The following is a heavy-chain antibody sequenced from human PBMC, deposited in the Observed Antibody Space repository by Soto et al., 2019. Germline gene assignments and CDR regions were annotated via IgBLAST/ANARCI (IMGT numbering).Heavy chain of an antibody. J-gene: IGHJ4*02. CDR2: TTAYNGNT. Sequence: GASVKVYCKSSGYTFTSYGISWVRQAPGQGLEWMGWTTAYNGNTDYAQRFQGRVTMTTDTSPSTAYMELRSLRFDDTALYYSARTTAVPNTLRSRYFFDYWGQGTLVTVS. D-gene: IGHD4-17*01. CDR1: GYTFTSYG. V-gene: IGHV1-18*01. CDR3: ARTTAVPNTLRSRYFFDY.